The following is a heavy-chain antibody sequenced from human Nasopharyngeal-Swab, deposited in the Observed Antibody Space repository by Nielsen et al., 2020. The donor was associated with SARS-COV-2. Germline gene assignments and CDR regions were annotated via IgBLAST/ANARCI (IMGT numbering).Heavy chain of an antibody. D-gene: IGHD3-22*01. V-gene: IGHV3-74*01. J-gene: IGHJ3*02. Sequence: GESLKISGAASGFTFRSDWMHWGRQAPGKGLGWVSRINSDGSSTSYADSVKGRFTISRDNAKNTLYLQMNSLRAEDTAVYYCARVRGDYDSSGYYYHDGAFDIWGQGTMVTVSS. CDR2: INSDGSST. CDR1: GFTFRSDW. CDR3: ARVRGDYDSSGYYYHDGAFDI.